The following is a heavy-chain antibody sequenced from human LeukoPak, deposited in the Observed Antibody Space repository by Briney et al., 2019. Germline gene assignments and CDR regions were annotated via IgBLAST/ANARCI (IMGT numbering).Heavy chain of an antibody. CDR2: ISYDGSNK. CDR3: AREMEGDYGSGTFFDH. D-gene: IGHD3-10*01. V-gene: IGHV3-30*04. J-gene: IGHJ4*02. CDR1: GFTFSSYA. Sequence: PGRSLRLSCAASGFTFSSYAMHWVRQAPGKGLEWVAVISYDGSNKYYADSVKGRFTISRDNSKNTLYLQMNSLRAEDTAVYYCAREMEGDYGSGTFFDHWGQGNMVTVSS.